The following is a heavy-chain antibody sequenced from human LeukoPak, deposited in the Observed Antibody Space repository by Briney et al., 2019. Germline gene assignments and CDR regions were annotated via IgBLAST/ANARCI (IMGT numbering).Heavy chain of an antibody. CDR2: IYHSGST. J-gene: IGHJ3*02. D-gene: IGHD4-17*01. V-gene: IGHV4-30-2*01. Sequence: SGTLSLTCAVSGGSISSGGYSWSWIRQPPGKGLEWIGYIYHSGSTYYNPSLKSRVTISVDRSKNQFSLKLSSVTAADTAVYYCASGDYGAFDIWGQGTMVTVSS. CDR1: GGSISSGGYS. CDR3: ASGDYGAFDI.